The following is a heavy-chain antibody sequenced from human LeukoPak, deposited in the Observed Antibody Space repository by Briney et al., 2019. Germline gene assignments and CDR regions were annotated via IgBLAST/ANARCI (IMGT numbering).Heavy chain of an antibody. CDR3: ARDGASHPSIYYFDY. V-gene: IGHV3-11*04. J-gene: IGHJ4*02. Sequence: PGGSLRLSCAASGFTFSDGWMNWVRQAPGKGLEWVSYISSGGGGIFYADSVKGRFTISRDNAKNSLHLQMNSLRAEDTAVYYCARDGASHPSIYYFDYWGQGTLVTVSS. CDR2: ISSGGGGI. CDR1: GFTFSDGW. D-gene: IGHD4-17*01.